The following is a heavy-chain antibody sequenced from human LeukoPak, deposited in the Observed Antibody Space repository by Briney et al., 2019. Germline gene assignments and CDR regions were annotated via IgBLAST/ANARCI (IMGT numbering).Heavy chain of an antibody. V-gene: IGHV3-30*18. CDR3: AKRLPDYGGNSESLVGAFDI. CDR1: GFTFSSYG. J-gene: IGHJ3*02. D-gene: IGHD4-23*01. CDR2: ISYDGSNK. Sequence: GGSLRLSCAVSGFTFSSYGMHWVRQAPGKGLEWVAVISYDGSNKYYADSVKGRFTISRDNSKNTLYLQMNSLRAEDTAVYYCAKRLPDYGGNSESLVGAFDIWVQGTMVTVSS.